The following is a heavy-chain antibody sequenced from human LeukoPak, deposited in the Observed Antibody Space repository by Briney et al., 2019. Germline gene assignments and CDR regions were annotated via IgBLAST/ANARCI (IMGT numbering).Heavy chain of an antibody. Sequence: GGSQRLSRAASGFTFSNNYMSWVRQAPGKGLEWVSVIYSGGTYYADSVKGRFTISRDNSKNTLYLQMNSLRAEDTAVYYCATEYGDYGLVSGYWGQGTLVTVSS. CDR3: ATEYGDYGLVSGY. V-gene: IGHV3-53*01. J-gene: IGHJ4*02. D-gene: IGHD4-17*01. CDR2: IYSGGT. CDR1: GFTFSNNY.